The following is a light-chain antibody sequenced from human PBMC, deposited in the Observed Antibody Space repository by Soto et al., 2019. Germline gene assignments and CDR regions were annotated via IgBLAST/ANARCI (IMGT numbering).Light chain of an antibody. CDR3: QQYNSYPYT. CDR1: QSFNTW. CDR2: KTS. Sequence: DVQMTQSPSSLSPSVVDRVTITCRDSQSFNTWLAWYQQKPGKAPKLLIYKTSILESGVPSRFSGSGSGTAFTLTISSLQPEDSATYYCQQYNSYPYTFGQGTKLEIK. J-gene: IGKJ2*01. V-gene: IGKV1-5*03.